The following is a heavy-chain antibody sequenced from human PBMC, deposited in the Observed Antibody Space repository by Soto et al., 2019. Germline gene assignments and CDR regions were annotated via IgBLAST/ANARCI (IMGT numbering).Heavy chain of an antibody. J-gene: IGHJ4*02. CDR2: ISGSGNTI. V-gene: IGHV3-23*01. D-gene: IGHD3-3*01. Sequence: PGGSLRLSCAASGFTFSTNAMSWVRQAPGTGLEFVSLISGSGNTIYYADSVKGRFTISRDNSKNTVSLQMNSLRAEDTAVYYCAKVGYDTYGYYLRSLDYWGQGTLVTVSS. CDR3: AKVGYDTYGYYLRSLDY. CDR1: GFTFSTNA.